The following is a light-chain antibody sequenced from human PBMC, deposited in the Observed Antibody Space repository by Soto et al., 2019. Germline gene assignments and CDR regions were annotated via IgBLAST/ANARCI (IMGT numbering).Light chain of an antibody. Sequence: EIVLTQSPGTLSLSPGERATLSCRASQSVSSTYLGWYQQKPGQAPSLLIYGASSSATGIPDRFSGSGSATDFTLTISRLEPEDFAVYFCQQYDSSPYTFGQGTKLEIK. CDR3: QQYDSSPYT. CDR2: GAS. V-gene: IGKV3-20*01. CDR1: QSVSSTY. J-gene: IGKJ2*01.